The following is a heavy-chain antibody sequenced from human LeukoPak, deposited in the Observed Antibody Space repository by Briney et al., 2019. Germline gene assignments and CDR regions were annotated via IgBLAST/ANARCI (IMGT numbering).Heavy chain of an antibody. CDR3: ARDQKISMIVNAFDI. CDR1: GFTFSSYA. D-gene: IGHD3-22*01. Sequence: GGSLRLSCAASGFTFSSYAMHWVRQAPGKGLEWVAVISYDGSNKYYADSVKGRFTISRDNSKNTLYLQMNSLRAEDTAVYYCARDQKISMIVNAFDIWGQGTMVTVSS. J-gene: IGHJ3*02. CDR2: ISYDGSNK. V-gene: IGHV3-30-3*01.